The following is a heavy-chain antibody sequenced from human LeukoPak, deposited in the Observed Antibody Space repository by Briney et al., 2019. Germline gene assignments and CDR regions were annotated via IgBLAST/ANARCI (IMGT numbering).Heavy chain of an antibody. CDR2: IYWNDDK. J-gene: IGHJ4*02. Sequence: SGPTLVKPPQTLTLTCTFSGFSLSTSGVGVGWIRQPPGKALEWLALIYWNDDKRYSPSLKSRLTITKDTSKNQVVLTMTNMDPVDTATYYCAHSQDYVWGSYRQNFDYWGQGTLVTVSS. CDR1: GFSLSTSGVG. D-gene: IGHD3-16*02. CDR3: AHSQDYVWGSYRQNFDY. V-gene: IGHV2-5*01.